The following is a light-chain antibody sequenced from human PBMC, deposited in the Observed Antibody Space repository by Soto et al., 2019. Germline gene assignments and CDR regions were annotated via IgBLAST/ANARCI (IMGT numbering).Light chain of an antibody. J-gene: IGLJ1*01. CDR2: SNN. Sequence: QSVLTQPPSASGTPGQRVTISCSGSSSNIGSNTVNWYQQLPGTAPKLLIYSNNQRPSGVPDRFSGSKSGTSASLAISGLQSEDEADYFRAAREDSLNGYVFGTGTKVTVL. CDR3: AAREDSLNGYV. CDR1: SSNIGSNT. V-gene: IGLV1-44*01.